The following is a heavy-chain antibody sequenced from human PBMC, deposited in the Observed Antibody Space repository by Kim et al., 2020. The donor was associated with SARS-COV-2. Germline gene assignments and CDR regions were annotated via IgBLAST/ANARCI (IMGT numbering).Heavy chain of an antibody. CDR2: INPNSGGT. CDR1: GYTFTGYY. CDR3: ARDYYDSSGYYSYYYYYGM. Sequence: APVKVSCKASGYTFTGYYMHWVRQAPGQGLEWMGRINPNSGGTNYAQKFQGRVTMTRDTSISTAYMELSRLRSDYTAVYYCARDYYDSSGYYSYYYYYGM. V-gene: IGHV1-2*06. D-gene: IGHD3-22*01. J-gene: IGHJ6*01.